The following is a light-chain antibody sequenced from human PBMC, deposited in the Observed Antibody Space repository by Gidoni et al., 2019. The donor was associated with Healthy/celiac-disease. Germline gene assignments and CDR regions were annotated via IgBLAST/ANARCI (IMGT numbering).Light chain of an antibody. V-gene: IGKV3-20*01. J-gene: IGKJ4*01. CDR2: GAS. CDR3: QQYGSSPT. Sequence: EIVLTQSPGTLSLSPGERATLSCRASQSVSSSYLAWYQQKPGQAPRLLIYGASSRATGIPSRLEPEDFAVYYCQQYGSSPTFGGGTKVEIK. CDR1: QSVSSSY.